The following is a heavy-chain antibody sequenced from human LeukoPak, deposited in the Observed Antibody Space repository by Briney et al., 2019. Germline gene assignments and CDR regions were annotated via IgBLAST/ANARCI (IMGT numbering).Heavy chain of an antibody. Sequence: ASVKVSCKASGYTFTSYYMHWVRQAPGQGLEWMGIINPSGGSTSYAQKFQGRVTMTRDTSTSTVYMELSSLRSEDTAVYYCAREMTQGRGYSYGYHYFDYWGQGTLVTVSS. CDR3: AREMTQGRGYSYGYHYFDY. CDR2: INPSGGST. V-gene: IGHV1-46*01. J-gene: IGHJ4*02. D-gene: IGHD5-18*01. CDR1: GYTFTSYY.